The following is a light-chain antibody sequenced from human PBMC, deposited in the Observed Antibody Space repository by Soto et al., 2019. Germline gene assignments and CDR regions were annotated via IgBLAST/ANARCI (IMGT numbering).Light chain of an antibody. CDR3: AAWDDSLKGYV. CDR1: SSNIGRNS. J-gene: IGLJ1*01. CDR2: RNN. Sequence: QSVLTQPPSASGTPGQRVTISCSGSSSNIGRNSVNWYQQLPGTAPKLLIHRNNERPSGVPDRFSGSKSDTSASLAISGLQSEDEDDYYCAAWDDSLKGYVFGTGTKVTVL. V-gene: IGLV1-44*01.